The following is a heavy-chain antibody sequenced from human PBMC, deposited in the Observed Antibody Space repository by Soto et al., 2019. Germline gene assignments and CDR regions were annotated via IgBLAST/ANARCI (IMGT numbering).Heavy chain of an antibody. CDR2: IYWDDDK. Sequence: QITLKESGPPLVKPTQTLTLTCTFSGFSLTTRGVGVGWIRQPPGKALECLALIYWDDDKRYSPSLQSRLSTPKEPPKNRVVIKMTKVALGNTATFSCPHTPNYNQYDCSAPGGQEPRFPVSS. J-gene: IGHJ5*02. CDR1: GFSLTTRGVG. V-gene: IGHV2-5*02. D-gene: IGHD3-10*01. CDR3: PHTPNYNQYDCSAP.